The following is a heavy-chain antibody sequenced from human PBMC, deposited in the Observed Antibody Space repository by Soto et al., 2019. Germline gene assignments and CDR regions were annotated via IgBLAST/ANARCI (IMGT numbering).Heavy chain of an antibody. CDR2: IVPLFGTT. J-gene: IGHJ5*01. CDR3: ARGPRANQCIAAAGTLWWFES. D-gene: IGHD6-13*01. Sequence: QVQLVQSGTEVKKHGSSVKVSCRASGGTLTSYAINWVRQAPVQGIEWMGGIVPLFGTTNYAQKFQGRVTVTADASTTTAYRERSSVTSDDTAGYYCARGPRANQCIAAAGTLWWFESWGQGTLVTVSS. CDR1: GGTLTSYA. V-gene: IGHV1-69*12.